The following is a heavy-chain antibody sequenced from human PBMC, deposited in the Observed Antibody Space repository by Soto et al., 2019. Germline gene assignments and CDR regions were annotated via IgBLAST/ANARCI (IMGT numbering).Heavy chain of an antibody. J-gene: IGHJ4*02. CDR3: AKDRTVAARNFDY. CDR2: ISTSVGAT. Sequence: EVQLLESGGGLVQPGGSLRLSCAASGFSFNNYAMGWVRQAPGNGLEWVSSISTSVGATYYADSVKGRFTISRDDSTNTLYLQMNSLRAEDTAVYYCAKDRTVAARNFDYWGQGTLVTVSS. CDR1: GFSFNNYA. V-gene: IGHV3-23*01. D-gene: IGHD6-6*01.